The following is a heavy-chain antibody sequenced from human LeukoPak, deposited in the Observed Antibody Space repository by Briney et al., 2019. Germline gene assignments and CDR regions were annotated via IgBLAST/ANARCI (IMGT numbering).Heavy chain of an antibody. CDR1: GYTFTGYY. CDR3: AKEPYSSGVFDP. D-gene: IGHD6-19*01. J-gene: IGHJ5*02. V-gene: IGHV1-2*02. Sequence: ASVKVSCKASGYTFTGYYMHWVRQAPGQGLEWMGWINPNSGGTNYAQKLQGRVTMTTDTSTSTAYMELRSLRSDDTAVYYCAKEPYSSGVFDPWGQGTLVTVSS. CDR2: INPNSGGT.